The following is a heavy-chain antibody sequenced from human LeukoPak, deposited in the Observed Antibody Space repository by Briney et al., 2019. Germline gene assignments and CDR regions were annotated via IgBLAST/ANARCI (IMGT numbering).Heavy chain of an antibody. D-gene: IGHD1-26*01. CDR3: ARVGSYIHWSDR. CDR1: GSRFTSYW. V-gene: IGHV5-51*01. J-gene: IGHJ5*02. CDR2: IYPGDSDT. Sequence: GESLQISCKGSGSRFTSYWIGWVRHVPGKGLEWMGIIYPGDSDTRYSPSFQGQVTISADKSISTAYLQWSSLKASDTAMYYCARVGSYIHWSDRWGQGTLVTVSS.